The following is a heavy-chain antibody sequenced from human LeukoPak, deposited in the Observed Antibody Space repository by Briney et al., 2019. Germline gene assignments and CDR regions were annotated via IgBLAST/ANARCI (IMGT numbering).Heavy chain of an antibody. CDR2: ISRDSGTI. Sequence: GGSLRLSCAASGFIFSSYSMNWVRQAPGKGLEWVSHISRDSGTIYEADSVKGRFTISRDNARNSLFLQMNSLRAEDTATYYCAREDYYDSSAYPSRGFDYWGQGTLVTVSS. J-gene: IGHJ4*02. D-gene: IGHD3-22*01. CDR1: GFIFSSYS. V-gene: IGHV3-48*01. CDR3: AREDYYDSSAYPSRGFDY.